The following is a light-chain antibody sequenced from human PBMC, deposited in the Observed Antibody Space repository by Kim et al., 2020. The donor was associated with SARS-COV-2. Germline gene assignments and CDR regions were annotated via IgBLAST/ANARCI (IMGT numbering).Light chain of an antibody. Sequence: APGKTARITCGGNNIGTKSVHWYQQKPGQAPVLVIYYDSDRPSGIPERFSGSNSGNTATLTISRVEAGDEADYYCQVWDSTSDHVVFGGGTLLTVL. V-gene: IGLV3-21*04. CDR3: QVWDSTSDHVV. CDR1: NIGTKS. CDR2: YDS. J-gene: IGLJ2*01.